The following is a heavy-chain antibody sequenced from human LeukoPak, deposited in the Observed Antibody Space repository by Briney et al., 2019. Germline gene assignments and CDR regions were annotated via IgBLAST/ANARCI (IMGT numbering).Heavy chain of an antibody. CDR1: GYTFTGYY. CDR2: INPNSGGT. J-gene: IGHJ5*02. CDR3: ARDVYCSSTSCYLWFDP. V-gene: IGHV1-2*02. D-gene: IGHD2-2*01. Sequence: GASVKVSCKASGYTFTGYYMHWVRQAPGQGLEWMGWINPNSGGTNYAQKFQGRVTMTRDTSISTAYMELSRLRSDDTAVYYCARDVYCSSTSCYLWFDPWGQGTLVTVSS.